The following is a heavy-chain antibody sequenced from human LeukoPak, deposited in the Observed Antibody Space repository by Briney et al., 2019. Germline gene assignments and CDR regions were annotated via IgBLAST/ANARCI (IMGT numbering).Heavy chain of an antibody. CDR1: GYTFTGYY. Sequence: ASVKVSCKASGYTFTGYYMHWVRQAPGQGLEWMGWINPNSGGTNYAQKFQGRVTMTRDTSISTAYMELSRLRSDDTAVYYCARNALRSRIQGVGYYYYMDVWGKGTTVTVSS. V-gene: IGHV1-2*02. CDR3: ARNALRSRIQGVGYYYYMDV. CDR2: INPNSGGT. D-gene: IGHD5-18*01. J-gene: IGHJ6*03.